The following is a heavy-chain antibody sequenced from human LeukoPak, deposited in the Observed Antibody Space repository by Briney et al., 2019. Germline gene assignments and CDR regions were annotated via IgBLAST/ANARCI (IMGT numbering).Heavy chain of an antibody. Sequence: GGSLRLSCAASGFTFSSYSMNWVRQAPGKGLEWVSSISSSSSYIYYADSVKGRFTISRDNSKNTLYLQMNSLRAEDTAVYYCAKDYNGGNSEFDYWGQGTLVTVSS. J-gene: IGHJ4*02. D-gene: IGHD4-23*01. CDR1: GFTFSSYS. CDR3: AKDYNGGNSEFDY. V-gene: IGHV3-21*04. CDR2: ISSSSSYI.